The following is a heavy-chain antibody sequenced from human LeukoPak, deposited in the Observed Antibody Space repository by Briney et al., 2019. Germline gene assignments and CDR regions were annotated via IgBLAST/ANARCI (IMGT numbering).Heavy chain of an antibody. V-gene: IGHV3-53*01. D-gene: IGHD3-16*01. CDR2: IYSGGST. Sequence: GGSLRLSRAASGFTVSSNYMSWVRQAPGKGLEWVSVIYSGGSTYYADSVKGRFTISRDNSKNTLYLQMNSLRAEDTAVYYCAREGGAPVEGAFDIWGQGTMVTVSS. CDR3: AREGGAPVEGAFDI. J-gene: IGHJ3*02. CDR1: GFTVSSNY.